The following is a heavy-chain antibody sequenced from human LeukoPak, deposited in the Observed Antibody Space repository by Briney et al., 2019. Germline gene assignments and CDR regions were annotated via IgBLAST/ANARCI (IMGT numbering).Heavy chain of an antibody. V-gene: IGHV3-7*03. Sequence: GGSLRLSCAASGFTFSSYWMSWVRQAPGKGLEWVANIKQDGSDKCYVDSVKGRFTISRDNAKSLLYLQMNSLRAEDTAVYYCARYSGYGGAEYFQHWGQGTLVTVSS. J-gene: IGHJ1*01. CDR2: IKQDGSDK. D-gene: IGHD5-12*01. CDR1: GFTFSSYW. CDR3: ARYSGYGGAEYFQH.